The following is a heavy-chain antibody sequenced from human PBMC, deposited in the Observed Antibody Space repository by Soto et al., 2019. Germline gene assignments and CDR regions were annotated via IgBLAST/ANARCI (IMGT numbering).Heavy chain of an antibody. CDR1: GGSISSGGYS. D-gene: IGHD4-17*01. CDR3: ARGQRALITYGPFDP. J-gene: IGHJ5*02. CDR2: IYYSGNT. V-gene: IGHV4-31*11. Sequence: SETLSLTCAVSGGSISSGGYSWSWIRQHPGKGLEWLGYIYYSGNTHYNASLKSRVTISMDTSKNQFSLKLSSVTAADTAVYYCARGQRALITYGPFDPWGQGTLVTVSS.